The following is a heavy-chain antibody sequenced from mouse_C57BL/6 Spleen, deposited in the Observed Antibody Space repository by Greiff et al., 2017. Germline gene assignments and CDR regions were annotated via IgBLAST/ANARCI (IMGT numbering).Heavy chain of an antibody. CDR2: INPNNGGT. CDR3: ARAQLGRFYYAMDY. CDR1: GYTFTDYY. J-gene: IGHJ4*01. V-gene: IGHV1-26*01. D-gene: IGHD4-1*02. Sequence: VQLQQSGPELVKPGASVKISCKASGYTFTDYYMNWVKQSHGKSLEWIGDINPNNGGTSYNQKFKGKATLTVDKSSSTAYMELRSLPSEDSAVYYCARAQLGRFYYAMDYWGQGTSVTVSS.